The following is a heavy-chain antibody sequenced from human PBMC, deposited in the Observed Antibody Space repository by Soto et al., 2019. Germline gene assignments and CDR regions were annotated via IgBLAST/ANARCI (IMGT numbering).Heavy chain of an antibody. CDR1: GFTFSSYA. D-gene: IGHD1-26*01. CDR3: ARDDPDSPPTYGMDV. V-gene: IGHV3-30-3*01. Sequence: GGSLRLSCAASGFTFSSYAMHWVRQAPGKGLEWVAVISYDGSNKYYADSVKGRFTISRDNSKNTLYLQMNSLRAEDTAVYYCARDDPDSPPTYGMDVWGQGTTVTVS. CDR2: ISYDGSNK. J-gene: IGHJ6*02.